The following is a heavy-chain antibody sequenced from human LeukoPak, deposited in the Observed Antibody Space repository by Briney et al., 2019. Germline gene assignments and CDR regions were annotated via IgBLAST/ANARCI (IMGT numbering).Heavy chain of an antibody. V-gene: IGHV3-30*01. CDR2: ILYDGSNK. D-gene: IGHD6-6*01. J-gene: IGHJ4*02. Sequence: PGRSLRLSCAASGFTFSSYAMHWVRQAPGKGLEWVAVILYDGSNKYYADSVKGRFTISRDNSKNTLYLQMNSLRAEDTAVYYCARDSVAARLTLDYWGQGTLVTVSS. CDR1: GFTFSSYA. CDR3: ARDSVAARLTLDY.